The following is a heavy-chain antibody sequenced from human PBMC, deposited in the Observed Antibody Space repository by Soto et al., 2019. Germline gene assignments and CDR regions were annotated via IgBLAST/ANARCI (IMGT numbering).Heavy chain of an antibody. D-gene: IGHD2-2*01. Sequence: QPGGSLRLSCAASGFTFSSYAMHWVRQAPGKGLEWVAVISYDGSNKYYADSVKGRFTISRDNSKNTLYLQMNSLRAEDTAVYYCARDVPGGGCSSTSCYGLNWFEPWGQGTLVTVSS. CDR3: ARDVPGGGCSSTSCYGLNWFEP. J-gene: IGHJ5*02. CDR1: GFTFSSYA. V-gene: IGHV3-30-3*01. CDR2: ISYDGSNK.